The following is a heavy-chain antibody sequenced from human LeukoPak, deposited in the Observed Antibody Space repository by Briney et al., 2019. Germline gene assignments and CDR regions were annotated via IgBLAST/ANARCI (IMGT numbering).Heavy chain of an antibody. CDR3: AKTFGTIDPFEY. Sequence: QPGGSLRLSCVASGFPFSKFAVSWVRQAPGKGLEWVSSISASGGKTYDADSVKGRFTISRDNSKNTFYLDMNSLRADDTAVYYCAKTFGTIDPFEYWGQGTLVTVSS. J-gene: IGHJ4*02. V-gene: IGHV3-23*01. D-gene: IGHD2-2*01. CDR2: ISASGGKT. CDR1: GFPFSKFA.